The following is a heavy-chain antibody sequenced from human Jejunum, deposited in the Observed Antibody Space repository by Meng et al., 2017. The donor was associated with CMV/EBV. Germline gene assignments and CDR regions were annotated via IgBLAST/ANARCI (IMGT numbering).Heavy chain of an antibody. V-gene: IGHV3-21*06. D-gene: IGHD2-21*02. CDR3: VRAYCGGDCYSEIDI. CDR1: GVTFSGQS. J-gene: IGHJ3*02. Sequence: SGVTFSGQSMNGVRQAPGKGLQWVSSISTSGAYIYYADSVKGRFTISRDNAKNSLFLQMNSLRAEDTAVYYCVRAYCGGDCYSEIDIWGQGTMVTVSS. CDR2: ISTSGAYI.